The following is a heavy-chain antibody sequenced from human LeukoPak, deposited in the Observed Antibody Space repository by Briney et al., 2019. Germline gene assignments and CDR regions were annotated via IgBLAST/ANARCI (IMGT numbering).Heavy chain of an antibody. CDR3: ARDWHSYDTSGYYYHYYYYGMDV. CDR1: GFNFNSHG. J-gene: IGHJ6*02. V-gene: IGHV3-30*04. CDR2: ISNDGKTT. D-gene: IGHD3-22*01. Sequence: GGSLRLSCAASGFNFNSHGLQWVRQAPGQGLEWVALISNDGKTTDYADSVKGRFTISRDNSENTLFLQMSGLRVEDTAVYYCARDWHSYDTSGYYYHYYYYGMDVWGPGTTVTVSS.